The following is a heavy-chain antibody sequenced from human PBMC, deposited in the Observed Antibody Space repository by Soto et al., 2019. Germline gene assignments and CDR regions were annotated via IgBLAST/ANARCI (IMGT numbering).Heavy chain of an antibody. V-gene: IGHV3-49*03. CDR3: TRASPDYDFWSGGDYYGMDV. J-gene: IGHJ6*02. CDR1: GFTFGDYA. D-gene: IGHD3-3*01. Sequence: GGSLRLSCTASGFTFGDYAMSWFRQAPGKGLEWVGFIRSKAYGGTTEYAASVKGRFTISRDDSKRIAYLQMNSLKTEDTAVYYCTRASPDYDFWSGGDYYGMDVWGQGTTVTVSS. CDR2: IRSKAYGGTT.